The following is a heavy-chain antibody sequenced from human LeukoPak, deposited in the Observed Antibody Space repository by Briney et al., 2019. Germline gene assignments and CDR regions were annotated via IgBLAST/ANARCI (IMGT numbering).Heavy chain of an antibody. Sequence: GGSLRHSCAASGFTVSSNYMSWVRQAPGKGLKLVSVIYSGGSTYYADSVKGRFTISRDNSKNTLYLQMNSLRAEDTAVYYCARSHYCSSTSCYSHMDVWGKGTTVTVS. CDR2: IYSGGST. D-gene: IGHD2-2*02. V-gene: IGHV3-53*01. CDR1: GFTVSSNY. CDR3: ARSHYCSSTSCYSHMDV. J-gene: IGHJ6*03.